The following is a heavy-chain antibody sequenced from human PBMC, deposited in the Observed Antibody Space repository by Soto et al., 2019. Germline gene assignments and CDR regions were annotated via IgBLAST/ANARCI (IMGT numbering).Heavy chain of an antibody. CDR1: GYTFTTYY. Sequence: QVQVVQSGAEVKKPGASVKVSCKASGYTFTTYYIHWVRQAPGQGLEWMGVINPNGGSINYAQKCQGRVTMTRDPSTSTVCMELSSLRSEDTAVYYCARDRGRGGSYYIYFYGMDVWGQGTTVTVSS. CDR3: ARDRGRGGSYYIYFYGMDV. J-gene: IGHJ6*02. V-gene: IGHV1-46*01. D-gene: IGHD1-26*01. CDR2: INPNGGSI.